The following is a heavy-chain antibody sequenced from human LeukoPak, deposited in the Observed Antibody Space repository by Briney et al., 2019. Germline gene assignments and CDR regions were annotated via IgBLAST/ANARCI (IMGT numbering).Heavy chain of an antibody. V-gene: IGHV4-39*01. D-gene: IGHD5-18*01. Sequence: SETLSLTCTVSGGSISSSSYYWGWIRQPPGKGLEWIGSIYYSGSTYYNPSLKSRVTISVDTSKNQFSLKLSSVTAADTAVYYCARRTDTGYGLYFDYWGQGTLVTVSS. CDR2: IYYSGST. CDR3: ARRTDTGYGLYFDY. J-gene: IGHJ4*02. CDR1: GGSISSSSYY.